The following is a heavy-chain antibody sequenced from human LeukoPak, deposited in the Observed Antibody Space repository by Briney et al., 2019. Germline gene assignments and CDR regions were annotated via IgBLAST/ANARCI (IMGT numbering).Heavy chain of an antibody. J-gene: IGHJ3*02. Sequence: GESVKTSCKGSGYSFTSYWIGWVRQMPGKGLEWMGIIYPGDSDARYSPSFQGQVTISADKSISTAYLQWSSLKASDTAMYYCAIGVSGCDLTYDAFDIWGQGTMVTVSS. D-gene: IGHD5-12*01. V-gene: IGHV5-51*01. CDR2: IYPGDSDA. CDR1: GYSFTSYW. CDR3: AIGVSGCDLTYDAFDI.